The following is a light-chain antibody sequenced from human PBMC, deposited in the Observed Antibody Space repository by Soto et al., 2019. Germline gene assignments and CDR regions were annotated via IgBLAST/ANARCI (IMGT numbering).Light chain of an antibody. V-gene: IGKV1-5*03. J-gene: IGKJ1*01. CDR3: QQCKSYPRT. Sequence: HMTPAPSTLSASLGDTVPIPCRASQSISSWLGWYQQKPGKAPKRLIYQASSLESGVPARFSGSGSGTEFTLTISSLQADDVATYYCQQCKSYPRTFGQGTKVDIK. CDR1: QSISSW. CDR2: QAS.